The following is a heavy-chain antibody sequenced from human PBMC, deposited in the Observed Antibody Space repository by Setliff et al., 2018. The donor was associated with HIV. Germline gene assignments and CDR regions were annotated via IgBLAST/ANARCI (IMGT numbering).Heavy chain of an antibody. Sequence: GESLKISCKGSGYNFSNYWIGWVRQMPGKGLEWLGIIYIGDSETKYSPSFQGQVTFSADKSVRTAYLQWRSLRASDTAMYFCARGNYDSSGYSLDHWGQGTLVTVSS. CDR3: ARGNYDSSGYSLDH. V-gene: IGHV5-51*01. J-gene: IGHJ4*02. CDR2: IYIGDSET. D-gene: IGHD3-22*01. CDR1: GYNFSNYW.